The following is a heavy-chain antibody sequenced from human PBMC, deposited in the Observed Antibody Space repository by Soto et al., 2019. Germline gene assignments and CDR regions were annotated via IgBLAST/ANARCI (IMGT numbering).Heavy chain of an antibody. Sequence: QVQLVQSGAEVKKPGASVKVSCKASGYTFTSHHIHWVRQAPGQGLEWMGIVNPSGVKIIYAQKFQGRVTVTRDTSTSTVNMELSRLTSDDTAVYYCATMPLSKYQQLTALDEAPVHVWGQGTTVIVSS. CDR3: ATMPLSKYQQLTALDEAPVHV. V-gene: IGHV1-46*01. J-gene: IGHJ6*02. D-gene: IGHD6-13*01. CDR1: GYTFTSHH. CDR2: VNPSGVKI.